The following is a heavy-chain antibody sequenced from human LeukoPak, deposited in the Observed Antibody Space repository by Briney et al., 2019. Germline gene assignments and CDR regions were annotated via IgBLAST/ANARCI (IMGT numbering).Heavy chain of an antibody. CDR1: GFTFSSYG. Sequence: GRSLRLSCAASGFTFSSYGMHWVRQAPGKGLEWVAVISYDGSNKYYADSVKGRFTISRDNSKNTLYLQMNSLRAEDTAVYYCAKRKIQPVDVWGKGTTVTVSS. V-gene: IGHV3-30*18. CDR3: AKRKIQPVDV. D-gene: IGHD5-18*01. J-gene: IGHJ6*04. CDR2: ISYDGSNK.